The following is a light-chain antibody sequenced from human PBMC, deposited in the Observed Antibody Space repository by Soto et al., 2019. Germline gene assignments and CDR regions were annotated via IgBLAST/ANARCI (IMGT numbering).Light chain of an antibody. Sequence: QSALTQPASVSGSPGQSITIACTGTSSDIGGYNFVSWYQQHPGKAPKLLIYDVGNRPSGVSNRFSGSKSGNTASLTISGLQAADEAHYYCNSYRTVSTYVFGTGTKLTFL. CDR1: SSDIGGYNF. V-gene: IGLV2-14*01. CDR2: DVG. CDR3: NSYRTVSTYV. J-gene: IGLJ1*01.